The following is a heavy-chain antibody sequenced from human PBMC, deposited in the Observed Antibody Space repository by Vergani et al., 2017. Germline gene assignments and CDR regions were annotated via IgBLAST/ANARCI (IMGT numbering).Heavy chain of an antibody. CDR3: AGGGYRDYFDY. CDR1: GFTFSSYW. D-gene: IGHD5-12*01. CDR2: IKQDGSEK. J-gene: IGHJ4*02. Sequence: EVQLVESGGGLVQPGGSLRLSCAASGFTFSSYWMSWVRQAPGKGLEWVANIKQDGSEKYYVDSVKGRFTISRDNAKNSLYLQMNSLRAEDTAVYYCAGGGYRDYFDYWGQRTLVTVSS. V-gene: IGHV3-7*01.